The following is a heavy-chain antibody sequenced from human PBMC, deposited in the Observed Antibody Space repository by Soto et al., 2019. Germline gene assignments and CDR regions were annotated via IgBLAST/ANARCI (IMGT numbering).Heavy chain of an antibody. D-gene: IGHD2-21*01. CDR2: IYHGGST. CDR1: GGSISSSNW. V-gene: IGHV4-4*02. CDR3: AEDHHLILHAFDI. Sequence: QVQLQESGPGLVKPSGTLSLTCAVSGGSISSSNWWSWVRQPPGKALEWIGAIYHGGSTNYNPSLKSGVTSSVDKTKNQFSVTLRHVTAAVTEVYYGAEDHHLILHAFDIWVQATMVTVSS. J-gene: IGHJ3*02.